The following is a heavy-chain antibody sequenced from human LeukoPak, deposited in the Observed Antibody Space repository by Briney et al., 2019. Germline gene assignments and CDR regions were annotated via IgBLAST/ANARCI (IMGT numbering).Heavy chain of an antibody. Sequence: PGGSLRLSCAASGFTVSSNYMSWVRQAPGKGLEWVSVIYSGGSTYYADSVKGRFTISRDNSKNTLFLQMNTLRAEDTAVYYCAKSRGSGSNMARGVNFDYWGQGTLVTVSS. J-gene: IGHJ4*02. CDR2: IYSGGST. CDR3: AKSRGSGSNMARGVNFDY. V-gene: IGHV3-53*01. CDR1: GFTVSSNY. D-gene: IGHD3-10*01.